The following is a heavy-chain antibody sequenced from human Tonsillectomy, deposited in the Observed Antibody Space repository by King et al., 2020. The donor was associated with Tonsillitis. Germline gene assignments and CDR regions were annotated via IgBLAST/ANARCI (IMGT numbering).Heavy chain of an antibody. Sequence: VQLQESGPGLVKPSETLSLTCTVSGDSITTYSWTWIRQPPGKGLEWIGYISYSGTTNYNPSLKSRVTISVDTSKNQFSLKLSSVTAADTAVYYCATLRIAVAGYEVIDYWGQGTLVTVSS. V-gene: IGHV4-59*01. CDR1: GDSITTYS. D-gene: IGHD6-19*01. CDR2: ISYSGTT. J-gene: IGHJ4*02. CDR3: ATLRIAVAGYEVIDY.